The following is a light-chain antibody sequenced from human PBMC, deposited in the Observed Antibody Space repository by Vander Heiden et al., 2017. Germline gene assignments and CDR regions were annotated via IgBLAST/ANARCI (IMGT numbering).Light chain of an antibody. J-gene: IGKJ2*01. V-gene: IGKV3D-20*01. CDR1: QSVSNSY. CDR3: QQYGSSPPYT. Sequence: DIVLPQSPATLSLSPGERAALSCGASQSVSNSYLAWYQHKPGLAPRLLIYDASRRATGIPDRFSGRGSGTDFTLTISRLEPEDFAVYYCQQYGSSPPYTFGQGTKLEIK. CDR2: DAS.